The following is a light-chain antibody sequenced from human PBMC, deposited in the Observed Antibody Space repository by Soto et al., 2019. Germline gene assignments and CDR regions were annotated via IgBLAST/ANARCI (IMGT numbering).Light chain of an antibody. CDR3: QQLNSYPLT. Sequence: DIQMTQSPSSLSASVGDRVTITCRASQSISSYLNWYQQKPGKAPKLLIHAASTLQSGVPSRFSGSGSGTEFTLTISSLQPEDFATYYCQQLNSYPLTFGGGTKVDIK. V-gene: IGKV1-9*01. CDR2: AAS. J-gene: IGKJ4*01. CDR1: QSISSY.